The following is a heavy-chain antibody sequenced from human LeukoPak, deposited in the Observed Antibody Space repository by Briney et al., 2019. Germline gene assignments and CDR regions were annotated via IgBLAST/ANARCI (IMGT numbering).Heavy chain of an antibody. V-gene: IGHV3-11*04. Sequence: GGSLRLSCAASGFTFSDYYISWIRQAPGRGLEWVSYISSSGSTIYYADSVKGRFTISRDNAKNSLYLQMNSLRAEDTAVYYCASGIVGVRTGAFDIWGQGTMVTVSS. D-gene: IGHD1-26*01. CDR2: ISSSGSTI. J-gene: IGHJ3*02. CDR3: ASGIVGVRTGAFDI. CDR1: GFTFSDYY.